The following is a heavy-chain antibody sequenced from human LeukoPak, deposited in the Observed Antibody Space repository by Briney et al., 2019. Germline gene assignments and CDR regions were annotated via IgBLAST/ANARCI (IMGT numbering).Heavy chain of an antibody. CDR1: GFTFSSYA. CDR2: ISGSGGST. D-gene: IGHD4/OR15-4a*01. CDR3: ARRAGAYSHPYDY. Sequence: GGSLRLSCAASGFTFSSYAMSWVRQAPGKGLEWVSAISGSGGSTYYADSVKGRFTISRNNSKNTLYLQMNSLRAEDTAVYYCARRAGAYSHPYDYWGQGTLVTVSS. V-gene: IGHV3-23*01. J-gene: IGHJ4*02.